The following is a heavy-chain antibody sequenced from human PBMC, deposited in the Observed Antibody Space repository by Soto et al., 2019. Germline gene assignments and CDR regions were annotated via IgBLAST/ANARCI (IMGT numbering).Heavy chain of an antibody. CDR2: IRSKAYGGTT. CDR3: TIMILEWNYLR. Sequence: GGSLRLSCTASGFTFGDYAMSWFRQAPGKGLEWVGFIRSKAYGGTTEYAASVKGRFTISRDDSKSIAYLQMNSLKTEDTAVYYCTIMILEWNYLRWGQGTLVTVSS. CDR1: GFTFGDYA. V-gene: IGHV3-49*03. D-gene: IGHD3-10*02. J-gene: IGHJ4*02.